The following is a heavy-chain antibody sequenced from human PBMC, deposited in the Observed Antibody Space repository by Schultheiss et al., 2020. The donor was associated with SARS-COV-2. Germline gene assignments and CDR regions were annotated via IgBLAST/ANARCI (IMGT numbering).Heavy chain of an antibody. CDR3: ARFAINYDSSGYYYFDY. Sequence: GGSLRLSCAASGFTFSSYWMHWVRQAPGKGLEWVSYISSSSSYIYYADSVKGRFTISRDNAKNSLYLQMNSLRAEDTAVYYCARFAINYDSSGYYYFDYWGQGTLVTVSS. CDR1: GFTFSSYW. D-gene: IGHD3-22*01. J-gene: IGHJ4*02. CDR2: ISSSSSYI. V-gene: IGHV3-21*05.